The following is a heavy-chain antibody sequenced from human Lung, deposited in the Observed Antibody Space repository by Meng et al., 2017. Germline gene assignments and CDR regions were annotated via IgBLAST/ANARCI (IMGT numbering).Heavy chain of an antibody. CDR2: LGAHDGDT. CDR1: DYTFTGYG. Sequence: QVQPGQAGPEVKKPGAAGKVSCKASDYTFTGYGVSWVRQAPGQGLEWMAWLGAHDGDTSHAPKFQGRVTVSADRPTATAYMELRSLRSDDTAVYYCARGTPGRSYSDYWGQGTLVTVSS. J-gene: IGHJ4*02. CDR3: ARGTPGRSYSDY. V-gene: IGHV1-18*01. D-gene: IGHD3-10*01.